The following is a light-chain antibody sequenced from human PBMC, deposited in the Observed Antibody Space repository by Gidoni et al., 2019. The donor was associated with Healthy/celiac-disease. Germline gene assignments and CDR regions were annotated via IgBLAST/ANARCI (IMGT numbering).Light chain of an antibody. CDR3: QQYYSYPSVT. CDR2: AAS. J-gene: IGKJ1*01. Sequence: AIRMTQSPSSLSASTGDRVTITCRASQGISSYLAWYQQKPGKAPKLLIYAASTLQSGVPSRFSGSGSGTDFTLTISCLQSEDFATYYCQQYYSYPSVTFXQXTKVEIK. CDR1: QGISSY. V-gene: IGKV1-8*01.